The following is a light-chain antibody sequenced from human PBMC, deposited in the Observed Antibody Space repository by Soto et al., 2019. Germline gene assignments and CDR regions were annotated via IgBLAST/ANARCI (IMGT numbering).Light chain of an antibody. J-gene: IGLJ3*02. CDR1: SSDVGGHDY. V-gene: IGLV2-14*01. Sequence: SALTQVASVSGSPGQSITISCTATSSDVGGHDYVSWYLQHPGKAPKLLIYEAFNRPSGVSDRFSGSKSGSTASLTISGLQAEDEGDYYCSSFTSTNTWVFGGGTKLTVL. CDR2: EAF. CDR3: SSFTSTNTWV.